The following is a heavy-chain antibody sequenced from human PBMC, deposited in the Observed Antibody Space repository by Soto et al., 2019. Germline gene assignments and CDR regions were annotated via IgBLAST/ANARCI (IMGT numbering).Heavy chain of an antibody. CDR1: AFTVTTYS. Sequence: GSLTLSSAPAAFTVTTYSTNWVRRAPGKGLVWVSTISRSSTHMYYAHSAKARFTISRDIAKNPLYLQTNNLRAEVSAGYCCARYPRTGTNHWGQGTLVTVSS. CDR2: ISRSSTHM. CDR3: ARYPRTGTNH. D-gene: IGHD1-7*01. J-gene: IGHJ5*02. V-gene: IGHV3-21*04.